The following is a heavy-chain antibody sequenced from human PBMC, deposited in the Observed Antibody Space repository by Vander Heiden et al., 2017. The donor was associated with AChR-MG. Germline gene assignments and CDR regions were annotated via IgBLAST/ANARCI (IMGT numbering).Heavy chain of an antibody. V-gene: IGHV1-2*06. CDR2: INPNSGGT. J-gene: IGHJ4*02. CDR1: GYTFTGYY. D-gene: IGHD6-6*01. Sequence: QVQLVQSGAEVKKPGASLKVSCKASGYTFTGYYWHGVRQALDQGREWMGRINPNSGGTSYSRKFQGRVTMTMDTSISTAYMELSRLRSDDTAVYYCARDIPLVGVCWGQGTLVTVSS. CDR3: ARDIPLVGVC.